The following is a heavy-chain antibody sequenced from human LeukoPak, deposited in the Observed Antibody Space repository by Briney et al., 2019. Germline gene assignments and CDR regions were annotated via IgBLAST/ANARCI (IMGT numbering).Heavy chain of an antibody. Sequence: PGGSLRLSCAASGFTFSSYGMHRVRQAPGKGLEWVAVIWYDGSNKYYADSVKGRFTISRDNSKNTLYLQMNSLRAEDTAVYYCAREGGGYNFDYWGQGTLVTVSS. CDR1: GFTFSSYG. CDR3: AREGGGYNFDY. V-gene: IGHV3-33*01. D-gene: IGHD5-24*01. CDR2: IWYDGSNK. J-gene: IGHJ4*02.